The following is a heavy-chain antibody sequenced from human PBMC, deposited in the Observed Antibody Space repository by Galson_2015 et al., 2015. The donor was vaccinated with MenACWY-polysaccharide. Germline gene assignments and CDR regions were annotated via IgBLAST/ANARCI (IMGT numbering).Heavy chain of an antibody. CDR1: GGSFSGYY. J-gene: IGHJ4*02. Sequence: ETLSLTCAVYGGSFSGYYWSWIRQPPGKGLEWIGEINHSGSTNYNPSLKSRVTISVDTSKNQFSLKLSSVTAADTAVYYCARGLYCSSTSCYASRPPFDYWGQGTLVTVSS. D-gene: IGHD2-2*01. CDR3: ARGLYCSSTSCYASRPPFDY. CDR2: INHSGST. V-gene: IGHV4-34*01.